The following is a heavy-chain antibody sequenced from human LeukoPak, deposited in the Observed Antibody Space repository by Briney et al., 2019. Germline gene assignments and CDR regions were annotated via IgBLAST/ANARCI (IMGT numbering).Heavy chain of an antibody. J-gene: IGHJ4*02. V-gene: IGHV4-4*07. D-gene: IGHD3-10*01. CDR2: IYTSGST. CDR1: GGSISSYY. Sequence: PSETLSLTCTVSGGSISSYYWSWIRQPAGKGQEWIGRIYTSGSTNYNPSLKSRVTMSVDTSKNQFSLKLSSVTAADTAVYYCARASPHSGSGSYPHFVYWGQGTLVTVSS. CDR3: ARASPHSGSGSYPHFVY.